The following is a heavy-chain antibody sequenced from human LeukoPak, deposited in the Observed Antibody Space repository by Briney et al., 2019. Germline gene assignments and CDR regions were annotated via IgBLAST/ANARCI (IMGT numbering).Heavy chain of an antibody. CDR3: ARDYGDYVLDY. V-gene: IGHV1-2*06. D-gene: IGHD4-17*01. J-gene: IGHJ4*02. CDR1: GYTFTGYY. Sequence: EASVKVSCKASGYTFTGYYMHWVRQAPGQGLEGVERINPNSGGTNYAQKFQARVTMTKDTSINKDYLELSRPRSDDTAVYYFARDYGDYVLDYWGQGALVTVSS. CDR2: INPNSGGT.